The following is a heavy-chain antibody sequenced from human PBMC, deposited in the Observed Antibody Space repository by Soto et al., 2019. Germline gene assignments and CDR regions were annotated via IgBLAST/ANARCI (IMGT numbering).Heavy chain of an antibody. CDR2: IIPIFGTA. Sequence: QVQLVQSGAEVKKPGSSVKVSCKASGGTFSSYAISWVRQAPGQGLEWMGGIIPIFGTANYAQKFQGRVTISAESTTSTDYMERSSMRAEATAVYYCARSGPELCSGGSSYSCQRWFDPWGQGTLVTVSS. D-gene: IGHD2-15*01. CDR1: GGTFSSYA. V-gene: IGHV1-69*01. CDR3: ARSGPELCSGGSSYSCQRWFDP. J-gene: IGHJ5*02.